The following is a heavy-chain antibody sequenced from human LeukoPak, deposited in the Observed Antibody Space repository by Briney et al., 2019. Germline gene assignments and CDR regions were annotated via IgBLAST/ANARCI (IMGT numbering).Heavy chain of an antibody. CDR1: GGSISSYY. J-gene: IGHJ5*02. CDR2: IYYSGST. CDR3: ARARDIVVVPAAIGWFDP. Sequence: SETLSLTCTVSGGSISSYYWSWIRQPPGKGLEWIGYIYYSGSTNYNPSLKSRVTISVDTSKNQFSLKLSSVTAADTAVYYCARARDIVVVPAAIGWFDPWGQGTLVTVSS. V-gene: IGHV4-59*01. D-gene: IGHD2-2*02.